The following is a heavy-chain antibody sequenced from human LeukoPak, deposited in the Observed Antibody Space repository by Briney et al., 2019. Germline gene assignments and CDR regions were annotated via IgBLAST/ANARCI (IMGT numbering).Heavy chain of an antibody. CDR1: GGSTNSYY. J-gene: IGHJ4*02. V-gene: IGHV4-4*07. CDR3: ARGGKATVVTM. Sequence: SETLSLTGTVLGGSTNSYYWSWIRQPAGKGLEWIGPIYSSDSTNYNPSLKSRVSMSVDTSKSQFSLKLSSVTAADTAVYYCARGGKATVVTMWGQGILVTVSS. D-gene: IGHD4-23*01. CDR2: IYSSDST.